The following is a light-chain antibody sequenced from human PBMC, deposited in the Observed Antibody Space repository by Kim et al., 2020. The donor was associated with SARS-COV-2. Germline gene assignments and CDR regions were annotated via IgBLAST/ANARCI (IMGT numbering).Light chain of an antibody. J-gene: IGKJ1*01. Sequence: EIVLTQSPGTLSLSPGERATLSCRASQTINKNYLAWYQQKPGQAPRLLIYAASSRATGIPDRFSGSGSGADFALTISRLEPEDFAVYYCHQYRSSPKTFGQGTKVDIK. CDR2: AAS. CDR3: HQYRSSPKT. V-gene: IGKV3-20*01. CDR1: QTINKNY.